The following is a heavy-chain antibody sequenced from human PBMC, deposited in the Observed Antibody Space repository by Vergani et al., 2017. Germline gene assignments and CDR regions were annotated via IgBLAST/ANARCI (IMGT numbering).Heavy chain of an antibody. CDR2: INTTTGNP. CDR1: GYTFTRYA. J-gene: IGHJ4*02. V-gene: IGHV7-4-1*02. D-gene: IGHD3-22*01. CDR3: ARVLNGYDSCGSLGN. Sequence: QVQLVQSGSELKKPGASVKISCNASGYTFTRYAINWVRQAPGQGLEWMGWINTTTGNPTYAQGFTGRFVFSLDTSVTAAYLQINSLKAEDSALYYCARVLNGYDSCGSLGNWGQGTLLTVSS.